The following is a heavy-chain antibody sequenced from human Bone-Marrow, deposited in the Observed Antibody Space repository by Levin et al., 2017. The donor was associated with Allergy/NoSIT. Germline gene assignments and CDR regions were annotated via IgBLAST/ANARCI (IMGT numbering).Heavy chain of an antibody. CDR2: FSAYNGNT. CDR1: GYTFHNYG. CDR3: AGAGSAAATGRFDP. D-gene: IGHD6-13*01. Sequence: GASVKVSCKTSGYTFHNYGVYWVRQAPGQGLEWMGWFSAYNGNTKSSQRFQGRLTMTTDTSTDTAYLEVRSLRPDDTATYYCAGAGSAAATGRFDPWGQGTLVVVSS. V-gene: IGHV1-18*01. J-gene: IGHJ5*02.